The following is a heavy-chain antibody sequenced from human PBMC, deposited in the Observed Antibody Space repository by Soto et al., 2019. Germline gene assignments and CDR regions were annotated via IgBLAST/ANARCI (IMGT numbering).Heavy chain of an antibody. CDR3: TTEYNSRQGLRH. Sequence: EVQLVESGGGLVEPGGSLRLSCATSGFTFSTCSMNWVRQAPGKGLEWAASISAPGTYTFYADSLKGRFTISRDNARNSLFLQMNVLRVEDTALYYSTTEYNSRQGLRHWCQGALLTVSS. CDR1: GFTFSTCS. J-gene: IGHJ4*02. CDR2: ISAPGTYT. D-gene: IGHD6-6*01. V-gene: IGHV3-21*03.